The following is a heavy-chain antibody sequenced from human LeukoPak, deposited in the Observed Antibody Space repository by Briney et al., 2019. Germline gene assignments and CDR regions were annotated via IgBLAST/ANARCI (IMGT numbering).Heavy chain of an antibody. Sequence: NPGGSLRLSCAASAISYSTYAVAWLRQAPGKVLEWVSAIRGSGVITFYADSVKGRFTISRDNSKKTVYLQTNSLRAEDTALYYCAKDPNGDYVGAFDSWGQGTLVTVSS. J-gene: IGHJ3*02. CDR3: AKDPNGDYVGAFDS. CDR1: AISYSTYA. D-gene: IGHD4-17*01. V-gene: IGHV3-23*01. CDR2: IRGSGVIT.